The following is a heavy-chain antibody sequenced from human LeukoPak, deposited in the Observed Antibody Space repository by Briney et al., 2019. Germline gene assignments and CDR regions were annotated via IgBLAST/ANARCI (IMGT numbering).Heavy chain of an antibody. D-gene: IGHD2-2*01. Sequence: SETLSLTCTVSGGSISSYYWSWIRRPPGKGLEWIGYIYYSGSTNYNPSLKSRVTISEDSSKNQFSLRLTSVIAADTAVYYCARASPEFIDYWGQGTLVTVSS. CDR3: ARASPEFIDY. CDR1: GGSISSYY. V-gene: IGHV4-59*01. J-gene: IGHJ4*02. CDR2: IYYSGST.